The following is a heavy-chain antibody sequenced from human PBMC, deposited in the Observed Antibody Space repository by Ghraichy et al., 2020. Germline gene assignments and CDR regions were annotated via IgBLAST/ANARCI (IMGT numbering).Heavy chain of an antibody. CDR2: IYHSGST. CDR1: GASISSGDYS. D-gene: IGHD3-22*01. Sequence: SETLSLTCAGAGASISSGDYSGSWGRQPPGKGLEWIGYIYHSGSTYSNPSLKSRVTISADRSRNQISLKLSSVTAADTAVYYCARAPYDDDGFYDDGFDIWGQGTMVTVSS. V-gene: IGHV4-30-2*01. J-gene: IGHJ3*02. CDR3: ARAPYDDDGFYDDGFDI.